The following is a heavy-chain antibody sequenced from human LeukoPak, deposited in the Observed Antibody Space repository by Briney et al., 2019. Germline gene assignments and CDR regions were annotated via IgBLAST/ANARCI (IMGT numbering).Heavy chain of an antibody. CDR3: ARGTPWYFYGMDV. CDR2: IYYSGRT. J-gene: IGHJ6*02. CDR1: GGSISSGGYY. V-gene: IGHV4-31*03. D-gene: IGHD1/OR15-1a*01. Sequence: PSETLSLTCTVSGGSISSGGYYWSWIRQHPGKGLEWIGYIYYSGRTYYNPSLKSRVTISVDTSKNQFSLKLSSVTAADTAVYYCARGTPWYFYGMDVWGQGTTVTVSS.